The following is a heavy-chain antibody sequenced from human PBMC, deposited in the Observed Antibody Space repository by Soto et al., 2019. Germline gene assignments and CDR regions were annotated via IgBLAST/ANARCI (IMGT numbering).Heavy chain of an antibody. CDR2: IRSKANSYAT. Sequence: GGSLRLSCAASGFTFSGSAMHWVRQASGKGLEWVGRIRSKANSYATAYAASVKGRFTISRDDSKNTAYLQMNSLRTEDTAVYYCTRQETRYYYYGMDVWGQGTTVTVSS. D-gene: IGHD1-1*01. V-gene: IGHV3-73*01. CDR1: GFTFSGSA. CDR3: TRQETRYYYYGMDV. J-gene: IGHJ6*02.